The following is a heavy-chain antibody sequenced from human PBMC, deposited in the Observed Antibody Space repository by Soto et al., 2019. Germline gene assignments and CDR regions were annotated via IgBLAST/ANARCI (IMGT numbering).Heavy chain of an antibody. CDR1: GGSISSSSYY. CDR2: IYYRGTT. D-gene: IGHD5-12*01. CDR3: AREKGYISGPKNFDY. V-gene: IGHV4-39*02. J-gene: IGHJ4*02. Sequence: PSETLSLTCTVSGGSISSSSYYWGWIRQPPGKGLEWIGNIYYRGTTYYNPSLKSRVTISVDTSKNQFSLKLASVTAADTAVYYCAREKGYISGPKNFDYWGQGTLVTVSS.